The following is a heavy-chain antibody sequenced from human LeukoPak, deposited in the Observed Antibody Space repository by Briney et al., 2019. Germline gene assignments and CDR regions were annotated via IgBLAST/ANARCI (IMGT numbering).Heavy chain of an antibody. CDR1: GYSFTTYW. CDR3: ATAAAGWDSLDS. V-gene: IGHV5-10-1*04. Sequence: GESLKISCKASGYSFTTYWITWVRQMPGKGLEWMGRIDPRDSYTIYSPSLQGQVTISADRSISTAYLQWSSLKASDTAMYYCATAAAGWDSLDSWGQGTLVTVSS. D-gene: IGHD6-13*01. J-gene: IGHJ4*02. CDR2: IDPRDSYT.